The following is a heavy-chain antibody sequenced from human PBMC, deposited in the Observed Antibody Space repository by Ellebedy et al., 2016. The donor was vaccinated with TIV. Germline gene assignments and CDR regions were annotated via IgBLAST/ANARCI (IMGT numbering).Heavy chain of an antibody. Sequence: PGGSLRLSCAASGITVSNNYMSWVRQAPGRGLEWVSIIYSGGSTYYADSVKGRFTISRDNSKNTLYLQMNSLRAEDTAVYYCASRPNGDFHFLDYWGQGTLVTVSS. CDR1: GITVSNNY. V-gene: IGHV3-66*01. CDR3: ASRPNGDFHFLDY. CDR2: IYSGGST. J-gene: IGHJ4*02. D-gene: IGHD4-17*01.